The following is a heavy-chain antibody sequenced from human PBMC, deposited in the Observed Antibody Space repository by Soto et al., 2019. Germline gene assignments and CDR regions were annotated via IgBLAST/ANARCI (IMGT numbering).Heavy chain of an antibody. J-gene: IGHJ4*02. CDR3: ARGLGYCSSTSCQYFDY. CDR2: IIPILGIA. CDR1: GGTFSSYT. Sequence: QVQLVQSGAEVKKPGSSVKVSCKASGGTFSSYTISWVRQAPGQGLEWMGRIIPILGIANYAQKFQGRVTITADKSTSTAYMELSRLRSEDTAVYYCARGLGYCSSTSCQYFDYWGQGTLVTVSS. V-gene: IGHV1-69*02. D-gene: IGHD2-2*01.